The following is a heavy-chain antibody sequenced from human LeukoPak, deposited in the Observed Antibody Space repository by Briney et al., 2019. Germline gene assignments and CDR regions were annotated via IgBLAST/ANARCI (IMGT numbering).Heavy chain of an antibody. J-gene: IGHJ6*01. V-gene: IGHV3-23*01. Sequence: PGGSLRLSCAASGFTFGGFAMSWVRRTPGKGLEWVSGISGSGDNTLYAASVKGRFTISRDNSKNTLYLEMNSLRAEDTAIYYCAKMKGHPLQKYYMDVWGQGTTVTVSS. CDR3: AKMKGHPLQKYYMDV. CDR2: ISGSGDNT. CDR1: GFTFGGFA. D-gene: IGHD2/OR15-2a*01.